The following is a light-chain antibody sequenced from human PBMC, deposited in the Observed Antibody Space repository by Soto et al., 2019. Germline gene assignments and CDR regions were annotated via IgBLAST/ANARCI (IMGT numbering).Light chain of an antibody. CDR3: AAWDDSLSGYV. V-gene: IGLV1-47*01. Sequence: QSVLTQPPSASGTPGQRVTISCSGSSSNIGSNYVYWYQQLPGTAPKLLIYRNNQRPSGVPERFSGSKSGTSASLAISGRRSEDEAEYYCAAWDDSLSGYVFGTGTKLTVL. CDR1: SSNIGSNY. CDR2: RNN. J-gene: IGLJ1*01.